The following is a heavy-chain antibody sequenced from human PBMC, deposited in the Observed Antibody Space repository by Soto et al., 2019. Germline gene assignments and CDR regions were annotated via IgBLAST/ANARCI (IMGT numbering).Heavy chain of an antibody. D-gene: IGHD1-1*01. Sequence: EVQLLESGGKLVQPGGSLTLSCAASGFTFSTYAMAWLRQPPGKGLEWVSGVSASGLNTDYADPVKGRFYISRDTSTNTVPLHMTSPRAEDTALYYCAKESPSTTSVYFFDYWCQATPVTVSS. CDR3: AKESPSTTSVYFFDY. J-gene: IGHJ4*02. CDR2: VSASGLNT. V-gene: IGHV3-23*01. CDR1: GFTFSTYA.